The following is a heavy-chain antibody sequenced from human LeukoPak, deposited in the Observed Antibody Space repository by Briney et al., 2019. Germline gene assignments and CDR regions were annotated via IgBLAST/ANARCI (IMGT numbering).Heavy chain of an antibody. D-gene: IGHD6-19*01. J-gene: IGHJ4*02. CDR1: GGSISTNGYY. V-gene: IGHV4-39*07. CDR3: ASRIAVSKFDY. CDR2: IYYTGST. Sequence: SETLSLTCSVSGGSISTNGYYWGWIRRPPGKGLEWLGNIYYTGSTYYNPSLKSRVTISVDTSKNQFSLRLSSVTAADTAVYYCASRIAVSKFDYWGQGTLVAVSS.